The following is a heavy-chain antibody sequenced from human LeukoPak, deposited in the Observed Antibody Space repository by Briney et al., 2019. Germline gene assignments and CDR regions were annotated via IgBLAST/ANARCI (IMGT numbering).Heavy chain of an antibody. D-gene: IGHD2/OR15-2a*01. CDR1: GGSISSSSYY. CDR3: ARRPLSTKGFDS. J-gene: IGHJ5*01. V-gene: IGHV4-39*01. CDR2: IYYSGST. Sequence: PSETLSLTCTVSGGSISSSSYYWGWIRQPPGKGLEWIGSIYYSGSTYYNPSLKSRLTISIDTSKNQFSLKLSSVTAADTGVYYRARRPLSTKGFDSWGQGTLVTVSS.